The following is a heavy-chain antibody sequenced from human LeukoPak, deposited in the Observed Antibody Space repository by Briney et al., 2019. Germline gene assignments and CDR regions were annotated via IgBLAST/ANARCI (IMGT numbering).Heavy chain of an antibody. CDR2: SNDSGGT. Sequence: PSETLSLTCAVYGGTFSGYYWSWIRQPPGKRLEWVGESNDSGGTNYNPSLKSRVTISADKSKNQVSLKLTSATAADTAVYYCARLSVIVGAALEYYYYYMDVWGQGTTVTVSS. CDR3: ARLSVIVGAALEYYYYYMDV. J-gene: IGHJ6*03. D-gene: IGHD1-26*01. CDR1: GGTFSGYY. V-gene: IGHV4-34*01.